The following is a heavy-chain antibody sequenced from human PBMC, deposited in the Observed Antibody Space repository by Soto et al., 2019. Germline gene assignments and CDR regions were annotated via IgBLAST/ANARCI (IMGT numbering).Heavy chain of an antibody. CDR2: ISAYDGNT. Sequence: QVQLVQSGAEVKKPGASVKVSCKASGYTFTSYGINWVRQAPGQGLEWLGWISAYDGNTNYAQILQGRVSMTTDTATNTAYMEVRSLRSDDTAVYYCARGGYYDSSGSSNYYYYGMNVWGQGTTVTVSS. D-gene: IGHD3-22*01. CDR3: ARGGYYDSSGSSNYYYYGMNV. J-gene: IGHJ6*02. CDR1: GYTFTSYG. V-gene: IGHV1-18*01.